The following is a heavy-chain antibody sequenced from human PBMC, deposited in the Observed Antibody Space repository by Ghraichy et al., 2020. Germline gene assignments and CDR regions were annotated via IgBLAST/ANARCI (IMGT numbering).Heavy chain of an antibody. V-gene: IGHV4-39*01. CDR2: IYYSGST. Sequence: SETLSLTCTVSGGSISSSSYYWGWIRQPPGKGLEWIGSIYYSGSTYYNPSLKSRVTISVDTSKNQFSLKLSSVTAADTAVYYCARHCSSTSCYPDYGMDVWGQGTTVTVSS. CDR3: ARHCSSTSCYPDYGMDV. CDR1: GGSISSSSYY. D-gene: IGHD2-2*01. J-gene: IGHJ6*02.